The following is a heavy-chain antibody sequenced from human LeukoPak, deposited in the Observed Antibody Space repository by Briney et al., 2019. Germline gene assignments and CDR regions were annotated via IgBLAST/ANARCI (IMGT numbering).Heavy chain of an antibody. Sequence: PGGSLRLSCAASGFTFSDYAVHWVRQAPGKGLEWVAVISSDGSNKYYADSVKGRFTISRDNAKNSLYLQMNSLRVEDTAVYYCTRDRSVGYFDYWGQGTLVTVSS. CDR2: ISSDGSNK. CDR3: TRDRSVGYFDY. CDR1: GFTFSDYA. D-gene: IGHD4-23*01. V-gene: IGHV3-30-3*01. J-gene: IGHJ4*02.